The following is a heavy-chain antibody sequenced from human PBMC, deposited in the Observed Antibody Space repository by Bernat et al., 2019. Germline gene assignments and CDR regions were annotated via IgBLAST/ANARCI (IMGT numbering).Heavy chain of an antibody. CDR1: GGSISSYY. J-gene: IGHJ4*02. D-gene: IGHD4-17*01. Sequence: QVQLQESGPGLVKPSETLSLTCTVSGGSISSYYWSWIRQPAGKGLEWIGRIHTSGSTNYNLSLKSRVTMSVDTSKTQSCLELSAVTAADTAVYYCATTVTTPDGAGNFDYWGQGTLVTVSS. V-gene: IGHV4-4*07. CDR2: IHTSGST. CDR3: ATTVTTPDGAGNFDY.